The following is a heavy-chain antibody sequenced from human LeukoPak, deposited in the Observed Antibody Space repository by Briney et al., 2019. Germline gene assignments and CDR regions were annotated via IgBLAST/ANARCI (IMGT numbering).Heavy chain of an antibody. V-gene: IGHV4-31*03. CDR3: AREGDSGYARGTHYFDY. CDR1: GASISSGGYY. Sequence: SHTLSLIYTVAGASISSGGYYSGWIRRHPGKGLEWFGYIYYSGSTYYNPSLKSRVTISVDTSKNQFSLKLSSVTAADTAVYYCAREGDSGYARGTHYFDYWGQGTLVTVSS. D-gene: IGHD5-12*01. J-gene: IGHJ4*02. CDR2: IYYSGST.